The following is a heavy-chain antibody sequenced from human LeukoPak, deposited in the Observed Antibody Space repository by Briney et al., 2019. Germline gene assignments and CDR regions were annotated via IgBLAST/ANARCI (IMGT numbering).Heavy chain of an antibody. Sequence: SETLSLTCAVYGGSFSGYYWSWIRQPPGKGLEWIGEINHSGSTNYNPSLKSRVTISVDTSKNQFSLKLSSVTAADTAVYYCARAQGYCSSTSCYGFDYWGQGTLVTVSS. CDR2: INHSGST. D-gene: IGHD2-2*01. J-gene: IGHJ4*02. CDR1: GGSFSGYY. V-gene: IGHV4-34*01. CDR3: ARAQGYCSSTSCYGFDY.